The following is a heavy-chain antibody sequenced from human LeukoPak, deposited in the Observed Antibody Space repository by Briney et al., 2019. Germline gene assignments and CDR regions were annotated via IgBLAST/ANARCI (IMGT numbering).Heavy chain of an antibody. D-gene: IGHD3-22*01. CDR1: GYTFTSYG. CDR2: ISAYNGNT. Sequence: ASVKVSCKASGYTFTSYGISWVRQAPGQGLEWMGWISAYNGNTNYAQKLQGRVTMTTDTSTSTAYMELRSLRSDDTAVYYCARDRGPNYYDSSPVAFDYWGQGTLVTVSS. V-gene: IGHV1-18*01. CDR3: ARDRGPNYYDSSPVAFDY. J-gene: IGHJ4*02.